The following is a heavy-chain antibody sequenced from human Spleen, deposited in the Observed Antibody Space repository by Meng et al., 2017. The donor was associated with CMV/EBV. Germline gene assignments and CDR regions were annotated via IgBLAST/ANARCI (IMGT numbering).Heavy chain of an antibody. J-gene: IGHJ4*02. CDR3: ARAGEAGYSSSWALDY. V-gene: IGHV4-4*07. Sequence: QPPEPAPGLVKPSATPSLTRPVSGGSISSYYWSWIRQPAGKGLEWIGRIYTSGSTNYNPSLKSRVTMSVDTSKNQFSLKLSSVTAADTAVYYCARAGEAGYSSSWALDYWGQGTLVTVSS. D-gene: IGHD6-13*01. CDR1: GGSISSYY. CDR2: IYTSGST.